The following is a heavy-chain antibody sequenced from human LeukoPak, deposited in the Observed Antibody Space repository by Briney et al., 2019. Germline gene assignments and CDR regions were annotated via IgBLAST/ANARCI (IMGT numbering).Heavy chain of an antibody. CDR3: ATAGQWRFDS. Sequence: QPGGSLRLSCVVSGFTFSSYWMHWVRQAPGKGLVWVSRLSPDGGNIDYSDSVRGRFTISRGNAKDTLYLQMNSLRVDDTAVYYCATAGQWRFDSWGLGTLVTVSS. CDR1: GFTFSSYW. J-gene: IGHJ4*02. D-gene: IGHD6-19*01. V-gene: IGHV3-74*01. CDR2: LSPDGGNI.